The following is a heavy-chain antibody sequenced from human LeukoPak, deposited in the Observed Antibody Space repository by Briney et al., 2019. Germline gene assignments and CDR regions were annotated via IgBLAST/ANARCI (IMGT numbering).Heavy chain of an antibody. CDR1: GFTVSSNY. CDR2: IYSGGST. J-gene: IGHJ4*02. Sequence: GGSLRLSCAASGFTVSSNYMGWVRQAPGKGLEWVSVIYSGGSTYYADSVKGRFTISRDNSKNTLYLQMNSLRAEDTAVYYCARDSVTSDFDYWGQGTLVTVSS. CDR3: ARDSVTSDFDY. V-gene: IGHV3-66*01. D-gene: IGHD4-17*01.